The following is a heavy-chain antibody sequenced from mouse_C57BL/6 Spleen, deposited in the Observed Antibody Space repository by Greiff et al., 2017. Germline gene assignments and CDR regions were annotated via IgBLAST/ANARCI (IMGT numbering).Heavy chain of an antibody. J-gene: IGHJ1*03. D-gene: IGHD2-5*01. CDR3: ARLIVTWYFDV. CDR1: GYTFTDYE. Sequence: QVQLQQSGAELVRPGASVTLSCKASGYTFTDYEMHWVKQTPVHGLEWIGAIDPETGGTAYNQKFKGKAILTADKSSSPAYMELRSLTSEDSAVYYCARLIVTWYFDVWGTGTTVTVSS. V-gene: IGHV1-15*01. CDR2: IDPETGGT.